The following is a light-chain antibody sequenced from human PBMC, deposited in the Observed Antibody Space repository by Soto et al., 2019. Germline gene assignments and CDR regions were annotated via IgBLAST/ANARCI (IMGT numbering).Light chain of an antibody. J-gene: IGKJ4*01. CDR2: DVS. CDR1: QDIRNH. V-gene: IGKV1-33*01. CDR3: QHYDDLVT. Sequence: DIQMTQSPSSLSASAGDRVIITCQASQDIRNHLNWYQQKPGKAPKLLIYDVSNLATGFPPKFSGGGSGTDFTLTISSLQPEDIATYYCQHYDDLVTFGGGTKVEIK.